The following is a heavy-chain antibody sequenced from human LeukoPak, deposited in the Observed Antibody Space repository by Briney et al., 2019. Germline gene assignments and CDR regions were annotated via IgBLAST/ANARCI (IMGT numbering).Heavy chain of an antibody. V-gene: IGHV1-18*01. CDR1: GYTFTRYG. D-gene: IGHD3-9*01. J-gene: IGHJ4*02. CDR2: ISACIGNT. CDR3: ATGRYFDWLLGNYFDY. Sequence: APVKVSCKASGYTFTRYGISWVRQAPGQGLEWMGWISACIGNTNYAQKLQGRVTMTTDTSTSTAYMELSRLRSDDTAVYYCATGRYFDWLLGNYFDYWGQGTLVTVSS.